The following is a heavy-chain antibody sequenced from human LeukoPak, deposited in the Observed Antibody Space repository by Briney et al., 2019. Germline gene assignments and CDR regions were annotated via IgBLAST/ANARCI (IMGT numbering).Heavy chain of an antibody. Sequence: PSETLSLTCTVSGGSISSYYWSWIRQPPGKGLEWIGYIYYSGSTNYNPSLKSRVTISVDTSKNQFSLKLSSVTAADTAVYYCARLTSHYYDSSGYYTASYFDYWGQGTLVTVSS. D-gene: IGHD3-22*01. J-gene: IGHJ4*02. CDR3: ARLTSHYYDSSGYYTASYFDY. V-gene: IGHV4-59*01. CDR2: IYYSGST. CDR1: GGSISSYY.